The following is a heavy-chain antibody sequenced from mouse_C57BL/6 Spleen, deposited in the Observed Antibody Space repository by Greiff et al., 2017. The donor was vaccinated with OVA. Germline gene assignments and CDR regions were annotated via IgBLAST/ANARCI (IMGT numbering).Heavy chain of an antibody. D-gene: IGHD2-5*01. CDR3: ARWGGYSNYLAWFAY. Sequence: VKLVESGPELVKPGASVKISCKASGYAFSSSWMNWVKQRPGKGLEWIGRIYPGDGETNYNGKFKGKATLTADKSSSTAYMQLSSLTSEDSAVYFCARWGGYSNYLAWFAYWGQGTLVTVSA. CDR2: IYPGDGET. V-gene: IGHV1-82*01. J-gene: IGHJ3*01. CDR1: GYAFSSSW.